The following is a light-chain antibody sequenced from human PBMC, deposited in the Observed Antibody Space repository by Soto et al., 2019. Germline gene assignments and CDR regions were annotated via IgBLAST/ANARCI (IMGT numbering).Light chain of an antibody. J-gene: IGLJ1*01. CDR2: EVS. V-gene: IGLV2-18*02. Sequence: QSVLTQPPSVSGSPGQSVTISCTRTSSDVGNYNRVSWYQQPPGTAPKVIIYEVSNRPSGVPDRFSGSKSGNTASLTISGLQAEDEADYYCSSYTSSSTYVFGTGTKLTVL. CDR3: SSYTSSSTYV. CDR1: SSDVGNYNR.